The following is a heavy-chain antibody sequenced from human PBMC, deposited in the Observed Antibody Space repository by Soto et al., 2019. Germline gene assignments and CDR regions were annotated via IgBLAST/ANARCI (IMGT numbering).Heavy chain of an antibody. D-gene: IGHD4-17*01. CDR1: GGSISTYD. CDR2: IYYSGST. J-gene: IGHJ4*02. V-gene: IGHV4-59*08. CDR3: ATGDYGGNFDY. Sequence: QVQLQESGPGLVKPSETLSLTCTVSGGSISTYDWSWIRQPPGKGLEWIGNIYYSGSTNYNPSLKRRVTISVDTSKNQFSLKLSSVTAADTAVYYCATGDYGGNFDYWGQGTLVTVSS.